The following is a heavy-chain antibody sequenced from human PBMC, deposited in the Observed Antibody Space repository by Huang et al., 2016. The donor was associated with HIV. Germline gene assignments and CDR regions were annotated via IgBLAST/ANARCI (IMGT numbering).Heavy chain of an antibody. J-gene: IGHJ4*02. V-gene: IGHV4-34*01. CDR1: GGSFSGYY. Sequence: QVQLQQWGAGVLKPSETLSLTCAVYGGSFSGYYWSWIRQSPGKGLEWIGEINHSGSTNDNPSLKSRVTMSVDTSKTQFSLKLSSVTAADTAVYYCASLFFDYWGQGILVTVSS. CDR3: ASLFFDY. CDR2: INHSGST.